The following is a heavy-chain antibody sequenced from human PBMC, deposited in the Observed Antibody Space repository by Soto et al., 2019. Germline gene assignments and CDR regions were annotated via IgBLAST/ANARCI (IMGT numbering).Heavy chain of an antibody. CDR3: AKADGEQWLIPHLDN. CDR1: GFNFKKFA. V-gene: IGHV3-23*01. Sequence: EVHLLESGGCVVQPGGSLRLSCEASGFNFKKFAMGWVRQAPGEGPEWVSGISCCGGSTFYADSVKGRFSLARDDSKNTLSLQLNSLRVEDTAHYYCAKADGEQWLIPHLDNWGQGTLVTVS. D-gene: IGHD6-19*01. CDR2: ISCCGGST. J-gene: IGHJ4*02.